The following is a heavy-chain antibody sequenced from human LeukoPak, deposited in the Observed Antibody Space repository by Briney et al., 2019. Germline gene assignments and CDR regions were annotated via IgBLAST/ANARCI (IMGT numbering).Heavy chain of an antibody. CDR1: GFTFYIFA. Sequence: AGSLRLSCSASGFTFYIFAIHRLRHAPGQGLVWVVVISFAGINKYYAYSVEGRFTNSRDNSKNTLYLQMNCLRAEDTAVYYCAREGGHYYGSGSYTPNFYGMDVWGQGTTVTVSS. CDR2: ISFAGINK. CDR3: AREGGHYYGSGSYTPNFYGMDV. V-gene: IGHV3-30-3*01. D-gene: IGHD3-10*01. J-gene: IGHJ6*02.